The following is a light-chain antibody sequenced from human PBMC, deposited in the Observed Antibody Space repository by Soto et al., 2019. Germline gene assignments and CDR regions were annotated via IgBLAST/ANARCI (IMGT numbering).Light chain of an antibody. Sequence: EIAMTQSPGTLSVSPGERAALSCLASQSVSSNLAWYQQKPGQAPRLLIYGASTRATGIPARFSGSGSGTEFTLTISSLQSEDFAVYYCQQYNNWPPTFGQGTKVDIK. V-gene: IGKV3-15*01. CDR3: QQYNNWPPT. CDR2: GAS. J-gene: IGKJ1*01. CDR1: QSVSSN.